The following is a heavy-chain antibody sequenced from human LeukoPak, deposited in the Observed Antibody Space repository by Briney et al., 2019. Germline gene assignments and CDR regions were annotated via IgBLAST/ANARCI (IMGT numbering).Heavy chain of an antibody. CDR3: ANARXYXSEYN. D-gene: IGHD6-19*01. CDR2: ISGSGGST. V-gene: IGHV3-23*01. Sequence: RLSCXASGFTFSXYAMSWVRQAXGKGLXWVSAISGSGGSTYYADSVKGRFTISRDNSKNTLYLRMNSLRAEDTAVYYCANARXYXSEYNWGQGTLVTXSS. J-gene: IGHJ4*02. CDR1: GFTFSXYA.